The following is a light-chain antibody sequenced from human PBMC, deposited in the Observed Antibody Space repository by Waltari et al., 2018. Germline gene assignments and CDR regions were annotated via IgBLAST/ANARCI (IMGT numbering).Light chain of an antibody. Sequence: QSALTQPASVSGSPGQPATISCTGTSNDVGSSNFFSWYQQHPGKAPKLIIHDDTGRPSGVSDRFSGSKSANGASLTISGLQAEDEAHYYCCAYAGKVFGGGTRLTVL. J-gene: IGLJ3*02. CDR1: SNDVGSSNF. V-gene: IGLV2-23*01. CDR3: CAYAGKV. CDR2: DDT.